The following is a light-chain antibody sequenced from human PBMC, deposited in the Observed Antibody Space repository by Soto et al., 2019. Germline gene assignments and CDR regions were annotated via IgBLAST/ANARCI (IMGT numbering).Light chain of an antibody. CDR1: QSVRSN. CDR3: PHPRNPPIT. V-gene: IGKV3D-15*01. CDR2: GVS. Sequence: EIVSTQSPATLSVSPGKRATLSCRYSQSVRSNLDWYQQKPGQAPRLLIYGVSSRATGIPARFSGSGSGTDFTLTISSLENEDFELDRCPHPRNPPITFADGTRLEI. J-gene: IGKJ5*01.